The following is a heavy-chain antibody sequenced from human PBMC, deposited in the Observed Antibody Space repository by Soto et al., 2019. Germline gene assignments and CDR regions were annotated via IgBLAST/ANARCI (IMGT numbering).Heavy chain of an antibody. D-gene: IGHD5-18*01. Sequence: PSLTCTVSGGSISSGDYYWSWIRQPPGKGLEWIGYIYYSGSTYYNPSLKSRVTISVDTSKNQFSLKLSSVTAADTAVYYCARSPNLERELTTAMTPYYFDYWGQGTLVTVSS. CDR3: ARSPNLERELTTAMTPYYFDY. CDR1: GGSISSGDYY. V-gene: IGHV4-30-4*01. CDR2: IYYSGST. J-gene: IGHJ4*02.